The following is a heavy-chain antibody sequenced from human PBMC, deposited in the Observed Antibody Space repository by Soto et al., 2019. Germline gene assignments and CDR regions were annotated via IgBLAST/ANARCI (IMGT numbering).Heavy chain of an antibody. CDR2: IYYSGST. J-gene: IGHJ4*02. D-gene: IGHD2-15*01. V-gene: IGHV4-39*01. Sequence: SETLSLTCTVSGGSISSSSYYWGWIRQPPGKGLEWIGSIYYSGSTYYNPSLKSRVTISVDTSKNQFSLKLSSVTAADTAVYYCARLLCGGGSCYSGYYFDYWGQGTLVTVSS. CDR1: GGSISSSSYY. CDR3: ARLLCGGGSCYSGYYFDY.